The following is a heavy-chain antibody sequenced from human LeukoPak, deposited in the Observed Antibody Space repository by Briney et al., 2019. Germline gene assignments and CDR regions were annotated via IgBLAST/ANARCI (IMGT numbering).Heavy chain of an antibody. D-gene: IGHD3-22*01. V-gene: IGHV3-23*01. Sequence: GGSLRLSCAAFGFTFTTYWMTWVRQAPGKGLEWVSAISGSGGSTYYADSVKGRFTISRDNSKNTLYLQMNSLRAEDTAVYYCAKESYYYDSSGYSSTGFDYWGQGTLVTVSS. J-gene: IGHJ4*02. CDR1: GFTFTTYW. CDR3: AKESYYYDSSGYSSTGFDY. CDR2: ISGSGGST.